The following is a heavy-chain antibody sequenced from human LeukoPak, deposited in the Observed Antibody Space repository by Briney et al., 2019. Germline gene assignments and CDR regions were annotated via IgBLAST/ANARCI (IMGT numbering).Heavy chain of an antibody. Sequence: SETLSLTCAVSGYSISSGYYCGWIRQPPGKGVEWIGSIYHSGSTYYNPSLKSRVTISVETSKNQFSLKLSSVTAADTAVYYCARTVTFNYYDSSGPSDYWGQGTLVTVSS. CDR1: GYSISSGYY. D-gene: IGHD3-22*01. J-gene: IGHJ4*02. V-gene: IGHV4-38-2*01. CDR2: IYHSGST. CDR3: ARTVTFNYYDSSGPSDY.